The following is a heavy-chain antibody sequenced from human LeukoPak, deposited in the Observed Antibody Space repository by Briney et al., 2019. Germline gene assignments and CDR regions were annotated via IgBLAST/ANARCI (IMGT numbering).Heavy chain of an antibody. V-gene: IGHV4-30-4*08. Sequence: SQTLSLTCTVSGDSISSYGYHWSWIRQPPGKGLEWIGYTSHSGSTQHNPSLKSRVTISLDTSKNQFSLKMNSVTAADTAVYYCAGDSGTCYVTGDHDAFDIWGQGTMITVSS. CDR3: AGDSGTCYVTGDHDAFDI. D-gene: IGHD1-26*01. CDR1: GDSISSYGYH. CDR2: TSHSGST. J-gene: IGHJ3*02.